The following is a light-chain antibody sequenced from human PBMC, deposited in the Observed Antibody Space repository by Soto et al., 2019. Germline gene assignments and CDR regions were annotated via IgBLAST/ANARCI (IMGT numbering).Light chain of an antibody. Sequence: EIVLTQSPGTLSLSPGEGATLSCRASQSVSSRYLAWYQQKPGQAPRLLIHGASSRATGISDRFSGTGSGTDFTLTISRLEPEDFALYYCLHSRDSVSTFGPGTKVDIK. CDR2: GAS. V-gene: IGKV3-20*01. CDR3: LHSRDSVST. J-gene: IGKJ3*01. CDR1: QSVSSRY.